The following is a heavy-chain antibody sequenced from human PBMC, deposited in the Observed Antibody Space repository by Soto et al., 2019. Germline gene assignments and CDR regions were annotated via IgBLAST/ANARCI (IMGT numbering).Heavy chain of an antibody. CDR1: GFTFSNYV. CDR3: AKVNSIYYFYSYMDV. V-gene: IGHV3-30*18. D-gene: IGHD1-1*01. CDR2: MSFDGSNK. Sequence: QPWGSLRLFCAASGFTFSNYVMHWVRQAPGKGLEWVAVMSFDGSNKYYADSVKGRFTVSRDNSKNTLYLQMDSLSAEDTAVYYRAKVNSIYYFYSYMDVWGKGTTVTVS. J-gene: IGHJ6*03.